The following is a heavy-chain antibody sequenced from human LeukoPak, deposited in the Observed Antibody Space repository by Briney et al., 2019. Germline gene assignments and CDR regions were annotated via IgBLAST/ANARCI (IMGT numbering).Heavy chain of an antibody. Sequence: SETLSLTCTVSGGSISSYYWSWIRQPPGKGLEWIEYIYYSGSTNYNPSLKSRVTISVDTSKNQFSLKLSSVTAADTAVYYCARRLANSSGHRDAFDIWGQGTMVTVSS. CDR3: ARRLANSSGHRDAFDI. D-gene: IGHD6-19*01. CDR1: GGSISSYY. CDR2: IYYSGST. V-gene: IGHV4-59*08. J-gene: IGHJ3*02.